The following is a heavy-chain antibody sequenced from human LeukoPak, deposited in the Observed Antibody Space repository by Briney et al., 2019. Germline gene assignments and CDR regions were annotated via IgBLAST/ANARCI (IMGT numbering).Heavy chain of an antibody. CDR3: ARVGHYDFWSGYFDY. CDR2: INPNSGGT. Sequence: ASVKVSCKASGYTFTGDYMLWVRQAPGQGLEWMGWINPNSGGTNYAQKFQGRVTMTRDTSISTAYMELSRLRSDDTAVYYCARVGHYDFWSGYFDYWGQGTLVTVSS. J-gene: IGHJ4*02. D-gene: IGHD3-3*01. CDR1: GYTFTGDY. V-gene: IGHV1-2*02.